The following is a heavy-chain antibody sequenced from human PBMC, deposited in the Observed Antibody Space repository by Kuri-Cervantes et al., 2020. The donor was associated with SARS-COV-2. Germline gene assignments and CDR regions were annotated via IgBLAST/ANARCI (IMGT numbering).Heavy chain of an antibody. CDR1: GFTVSSNY. V-gene: IGHV3-53*01. J-gene: IGHJ4*02. Sequence: GESLKISCAASGFTVSSNYMSWVRQAPGKGLEWVSVIYSGGSTYYADSVKGRFTISRDKSNNTLYLQMNSLRAEDKAMDYCARTNGGRVCFDYWGQGTLVTVSS. CDR3: ARTNGGRVCFDY. CDR2: IYSGGST. D-gene: IGHD2-8*01.